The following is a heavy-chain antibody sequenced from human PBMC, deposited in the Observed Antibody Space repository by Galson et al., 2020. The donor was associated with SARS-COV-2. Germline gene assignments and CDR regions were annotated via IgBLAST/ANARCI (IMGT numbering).Heavy chain of an antibody. CDR1: GFTFSSYA. CDR3: AKGGFGVWTYGMDV. CDR2: ISGSGGST. D-gene: IGHD3-3*01. Sequence: GGSLRLSCAASGFTFSSYAMSWVRQAPGKGLEWVSAISGSGGSTYYADSVKGRFTISRDNSKNTLYLQMNSLRAEDTAVYYCAKGGFGVWTYGMDVWGQGTTVTVSS. V-gene: IGHV3-23*01. J-gene: IGHJ6*02.